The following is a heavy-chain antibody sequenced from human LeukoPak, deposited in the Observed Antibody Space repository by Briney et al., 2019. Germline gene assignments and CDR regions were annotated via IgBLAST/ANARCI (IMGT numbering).Heavy chain of an antibody. Sequence: PSETLSLTCTVSGGSISSLDYYWSWIRHHPGKGLEWIGYIYYSGSAHYNPSLKSRVAMAVDTSKNQFSLELTSVTAADTAVYFCARGRGLRAVNNWFDPWGQGTLVTVSS. CDR3: ARGRGLRAVNNWFDP. CDR1: GGSISSLDYY. J-gene: IGHJ5*02. V-gene: IGHV4-31*03. D-gene: IGHD3-10*01. CDR2: IYYSGSA.